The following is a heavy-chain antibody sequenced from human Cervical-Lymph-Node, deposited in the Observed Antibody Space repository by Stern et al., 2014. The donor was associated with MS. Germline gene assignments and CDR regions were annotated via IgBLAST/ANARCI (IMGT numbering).Heavy chain of an antibody. CDR2: IKPNTGVT. J-gene: IGHJ4*02. D-gene: IGHD2-15*01. CDR1: GYTFNGFF. Sequence: VHLVESGAEVKKPGASGKVSCTASGYTFNGFFLHWGRQAPGQGLEWVGRIKPNTGVTKSAQKFQRWLTLSRDTASNTDYMELNRLKSDDTAVFYCARGYPFFDNWGQGPLVTVSS. V-gene: IGHV1-2*04. CDR3: ARGYPFFDN.